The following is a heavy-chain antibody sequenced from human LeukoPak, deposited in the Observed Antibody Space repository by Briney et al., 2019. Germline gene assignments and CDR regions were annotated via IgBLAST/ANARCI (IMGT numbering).Heavy chain of an antibody. CDR2: ISGSGDST. J-gene: IGHJ4*02. D-gene: IGHD6-19*01. Sequence: GGSLRLSCAASGFTFSSYAMSWVRQAPGRGLDRVSSISGSGDSTYYADSVKGRFTISRDNSKDTLYLQMNSLRAEDTAVYFCAKVAVTGPSFDYWGQGTLVSVSS. CDR3: AKVAVTGPSFDY. CDR1: GFTFSSYA. V-gene: IGHV3-23*01.